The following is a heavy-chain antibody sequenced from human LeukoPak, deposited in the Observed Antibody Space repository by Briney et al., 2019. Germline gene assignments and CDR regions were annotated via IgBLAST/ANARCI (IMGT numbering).Heavy chain of an antibody. Sequence: ASVKVSCKASGGTFSSYAISWVRQAPGQGLEWMGGIIPIFGTANYAQKFQGGVTITTDESTSTAYMELSSLRSEDTAVYYCARGHYDFWSGYFDSWGQGTLVTVSS. J-gene: IGHJ4*02. D-gene: IGHD3-3*01. V-gene: IGHV1-69*05. CDR2: IIPIFGTA. CDR3: ARGHYDFWSGYFDS. CDR1: GGTFSSYA.